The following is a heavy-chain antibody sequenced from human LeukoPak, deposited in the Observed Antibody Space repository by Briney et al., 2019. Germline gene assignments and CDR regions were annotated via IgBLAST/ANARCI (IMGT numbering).Heavy chain of an antibody. J-gene: IGHJ4*02. CDR1: GGSISGYY. CDR3: ARSPPHSSGWYPPSY. D-gene: IGHD6-19*01. V-gene: IGHV4-4*07. Sequence: SETLSLTCSVSGGSISGYYWSWIRQPAGKGLEWIGRIYTSGSTNYNPSLKSRVTMSVDTSKNQFSLKVSSVTAADTAVYYCARSPPHSSGWYPPSYWGQGTLVTVSS. CDR2: IYTSGST.